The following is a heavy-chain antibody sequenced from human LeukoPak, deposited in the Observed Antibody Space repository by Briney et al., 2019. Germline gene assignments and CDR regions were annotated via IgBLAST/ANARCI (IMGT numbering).Heavy chain of an antibody. D-gene: IGHD2-15*01. CDR1: GGSISSYY. CDR3: ARADSGNDPSAFDI. Sequence: PSETLSLTCTVSGGSISSYYWSWIRQPAGKGLEWIGRIYTRGSTNYNPSLKSRVTMSVDTSKNQFSLKLSSVPAADTAVYYCARADSGNDPSAFDIWGQGTMVTVSS. CDR2: IYTRGST. V-gene: IGHV4-4*07. J-gene: IGHJ3*02.